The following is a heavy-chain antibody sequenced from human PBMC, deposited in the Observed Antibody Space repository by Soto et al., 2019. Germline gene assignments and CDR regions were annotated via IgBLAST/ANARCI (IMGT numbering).Heavy chain of an antibody. Sequence: GGSLRLSCAASGFTFSSYAMSWVRQAPGKGLEWVSAISGSGGSTHYADSVKGRFTISRDNSKNTLYLQMNSLRAEDTAVYYCAKDKGRPVGSGWNWFDPWGQGTLVTVSS. V-gene: IGHV3-23*01. D-gene: IGHD6-19*01. CDR3: AKDKGRPVGSGWNWFDP. CDR1: GFTFSSYA. CDR2: ISGSGGST. J-gene: IGHJ5*02.